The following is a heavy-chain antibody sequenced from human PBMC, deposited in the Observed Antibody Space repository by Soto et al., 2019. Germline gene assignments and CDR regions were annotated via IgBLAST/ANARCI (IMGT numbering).Heavy chain of an antibody. D-gene: IGHD3-16*02. CDR3: AKVGYIWGSYRQPYGY. CDR2: ISSSSSYI. J-gene: IGHJ4*02. CDR1: GFTFSSYS. Sequence: GGSLRLSCAASGFTFSSYSMNWVRQAPGKGLEWVSSISSSSSYIYYADSVKGRFTISRDNSKNTLYLQMNSLRAEDTAVYYCAKVGYIWGSYRQPYGYWGQGTLVTVSS. V-gene: IGHV3-21*04.